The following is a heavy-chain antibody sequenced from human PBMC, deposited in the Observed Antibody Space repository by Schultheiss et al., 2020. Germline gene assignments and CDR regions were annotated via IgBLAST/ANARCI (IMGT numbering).Heavy chain of an antibody. CDR3: TTGHPPGYYDSSGYSYYYYGMDV. CDR1: GFTFSNAW. V-gene: IGHV3-15*07. D-gene: IGHD3-22*01. J-gene: IGHJ6*02. Sequence: GGSLRLSCAASGFTFSNAWMNWVRQAPGKGLEWVGRIKSKTDGGTTDYAAPVKGRFTISRDDSKNTLYLQMNSLKTEDTAVYYCTTGHPPGYYDSSGYSYYYYGMDVWGQGTTVTGS. CDR2: IKSKTDGGTT.